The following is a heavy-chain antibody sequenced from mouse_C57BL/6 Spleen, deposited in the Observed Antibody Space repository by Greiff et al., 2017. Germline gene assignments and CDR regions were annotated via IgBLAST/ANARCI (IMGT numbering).Heavy chain of an antibody. CDR1: GYTFTSYW. Sequence: VKLQQPGAELVRPGSSVKLSCKASGYTFTSYWMHWVKQRPIQGLEWIGNIDPSDSETHYNQKFKDKATLTVDKSSSTAYMQLSSLTSEDSAVYYCAREGDYGNYVGYFDYWGQGTTLTVSS. CDR2: IDPSDSET. D-gene: IGHD2-1*01. J-gene: IGHJ2*01. CDR3: AREGDYGNYVGYFDY. V-gene: IGHV1-52*01.